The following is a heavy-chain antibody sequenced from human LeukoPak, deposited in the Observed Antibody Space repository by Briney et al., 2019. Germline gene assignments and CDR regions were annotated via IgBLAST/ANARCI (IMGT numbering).Heavy chain of an antibody. J-gene: IGHJ4*02. CDR3: ARHGLRYFDWLLSFDY. V-gene: IGHV4-59*08. Sequence: SETLSLTCTVSGGSISSYYWSWIRQPPGKGLEWIGYIYYSGSTNYNPSLKSRVTISVDTSKDQFSLKLSSVTAADTAVYYCARHGLRYFDWLLSFDYWGQGTLVTVSS. D-gene: IGHD3-9*01. CDR1: GGSISSYY. CDR2: IYYSGST.